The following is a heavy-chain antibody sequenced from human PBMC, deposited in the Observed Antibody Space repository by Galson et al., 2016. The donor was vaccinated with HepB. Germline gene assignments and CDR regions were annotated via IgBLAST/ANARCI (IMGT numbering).Heavy chain of an antibody. CDR2: ISHDGKSE. Sequence: SLRLSCAASGFTFRNYGMTWVRQAPGKGLEWVALISHDGKSESYADSVKGRVTISGDNSKNTLYLQMHSLRGEDTAVYYCAKGRWDFDSWGQGTLVTVSS. V-gene: IGHV3-30*18. CDR1: GFTFRNYG. D-gene: IGHD5-24*01. J-gene: IGHJ4*02. CDR3: AKGRWDFDS.